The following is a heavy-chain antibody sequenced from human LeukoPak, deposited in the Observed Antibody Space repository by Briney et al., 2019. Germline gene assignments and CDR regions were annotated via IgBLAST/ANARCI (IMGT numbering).Heavy chain of an antibody. Sequence: PGGSLRLSCEASGLTFNKYWMTWVRQAPGKGLEWVANIKQDGSEKNYVDSVKGRFTISRDNAKNPLSLRMNSLSAEDTAVYYCARAAYIGVNTPNYYDSSGYFKTLFDYWGQGTLVTVSS. D-gene: IGHD3-22*01. V-gene: IGHV3-7*01. CDR2: IKQDGSEK. CDR1: GLTFNKYW. CDR3: ARAAYIGVNTPNYYDSSGYFKTLFDY. J-gene: IGHJ4*02.